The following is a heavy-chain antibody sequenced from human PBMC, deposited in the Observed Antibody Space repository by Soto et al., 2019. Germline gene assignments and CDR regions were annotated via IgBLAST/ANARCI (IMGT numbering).Heavy chain of an antibody. CDR1: GFTVSSNY. CDR2: IYSGGST. CDR3: ARSYYYDSSGSQGYYYYYGMDV. Sequence: PGGSLRLSCAASGFTVSSNYMSWVRQAPGKGLEWVSVIYSGGSTYYADSVKGRFTISRDNSKNTLYLQMNSLRAEDTAVYYCARSYYYDSSGSQGYYYYYGMDVWGQGTTVT. V-gene: IGHV3-53*01. D-gene: IGHD3-22*01. J-gene: IGHJ6*02.